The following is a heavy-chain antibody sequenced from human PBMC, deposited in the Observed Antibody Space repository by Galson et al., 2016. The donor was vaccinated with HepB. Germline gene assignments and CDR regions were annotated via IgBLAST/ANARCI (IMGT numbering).Heavy chain of an antibody. V-gene: IGHV3-33*01. Sequence: SLRLSCAASGFTFSSYGMHWVRQPPGKGLEWVAVIWHDGNNKYYGDSVKGRFTNSRDNSKNTVNLQMNYLRAEDTAVYYCVRDIYYDYSWGTYRYPIYGLDVWGKGTTVTVSS. CDR3: VRDIYYDYSWGTYRYPIYGLDV. CDR2: IWHDGNNK. D-gene: IGHD3-16*02. J-gene: IGHJ6*04. CDR1: GFTFSSYG.